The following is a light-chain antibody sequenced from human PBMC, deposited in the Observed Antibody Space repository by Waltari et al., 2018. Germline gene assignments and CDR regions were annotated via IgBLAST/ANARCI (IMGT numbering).Light chain of an antibody. Sequence: QSALTQPASVSGSPGQSLTISCTGTSSDVGSYNLVSWYQQHPGKAPKLMIYEGSKRASGVSNRFSGSKSGNTASLTISGLQAEDEADYYCCSYAGSSTWVFGGGTKLTVL. CDR1: SSDVGSYNL. CDR3: CSYAGSSTWV. V-gene: IGLV2-23*01. J-gene: IGLJ3*02. CDR2: EGS.